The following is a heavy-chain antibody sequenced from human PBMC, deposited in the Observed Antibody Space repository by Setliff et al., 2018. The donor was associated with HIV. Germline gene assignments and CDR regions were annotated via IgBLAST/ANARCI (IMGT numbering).Heavy chain of an antibody. Sequence: LRLSCAASGFTLRTHAVHWVRQAPGKGLEWLAVISYDGHNKYYADSVRGRFTISRDNSKNTLYLLMNSLRVEDTAMYYCARDQDSNYEGYMDVWGKGTTVTVSS. D-gene: IGHD4-4*01. CDR1: GFTLRTHA. V-gene: IGHV3-30*04. CDR3: ARDQDSNYEGYMDV. J-gene: IGHJ6*03. CDR2: ISYDGHNK.